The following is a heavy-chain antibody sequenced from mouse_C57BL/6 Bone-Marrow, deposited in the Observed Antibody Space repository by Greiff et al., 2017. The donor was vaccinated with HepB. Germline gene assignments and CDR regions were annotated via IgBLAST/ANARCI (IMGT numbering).Heavy chain of an antibody. Sequence: EVKVEESGEGLVKPGGSLKLSCAASGFTFSSYAMSWVRQTPEKRLEWVAYISSGGDYIYYADTVKGRFTISRDNARNTLYLQMSSLKSEDTAMYYCTRGLDDGYYRGDAMDYWGQGTSVTVSS. CDR3: TRGLDDGYYRGDAMDY. J-gene: IGHJ4*01. CDR2: ISSGGDYI. D-gene: IGHD2-3*01. V-gene: IGHV5S21*01. CDR1: GFTFSSYA.